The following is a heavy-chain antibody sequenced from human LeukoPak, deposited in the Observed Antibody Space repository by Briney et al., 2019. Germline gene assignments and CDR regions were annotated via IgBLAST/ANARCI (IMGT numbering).Heavy chain of an antibody. CDR1: GFTVSSTY. J-gene: IGHJ6*02. CDR3: ASRYEGASYYYYGMDV. CDR2: ICGGTST. D-gene: IGHD1-14*01. V-gene: IGHV3-66*01. Sequence: GGSLRLSCAGSGFTVSSTYMSWVRQAPGKGLEWVSVICGGTSTYYADSVKGRFTISRDDSKNTLYLQMSSLRAEDTAVYYCASRYEGASYYYYGMDVWGQGTTVTVSS.